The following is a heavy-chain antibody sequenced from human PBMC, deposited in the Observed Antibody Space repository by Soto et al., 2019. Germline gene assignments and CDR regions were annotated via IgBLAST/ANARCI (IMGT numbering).Heavy chain of an antibody. CDR1: GFTFSSYA. Sequence: EVQLLESGGGLEQPGGSLRLSCAASGFTFSSYAMSWVRQAPGKGLEWVSAISGSGGSTYYADSVKGRFTISRDNSKNTLYLQMNSLRAEDTAVYYCAKESHGWAWVRGVPFYWGQGTLVTVSS. V-gene: IGHV3-23*01. J-gene: IGHJ4*02. CDR3: AKESHGWAWVRGVPFY. D-gene: IGHD3-10*01. CDR2: ISGSGGST.